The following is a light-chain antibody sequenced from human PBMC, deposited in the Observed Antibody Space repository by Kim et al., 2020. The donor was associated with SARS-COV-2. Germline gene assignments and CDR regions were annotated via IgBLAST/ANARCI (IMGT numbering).Light chain of an antibody. CDR1: SGHSGYS. CDR2: LERSGTY. Sequence: SSVRPACTLSSGHSGYSGAWHQQQPGKAPRYVMRLERSGTYTKGSEIPDRFSGSTSGADRYLPISNLQSDDEADYYCETWDSYTRVFGGGTQLTVL. V-gene: IGLV4-60*03. CDR3: ETWDSYTRV. J-gene: IGLJ3*02.